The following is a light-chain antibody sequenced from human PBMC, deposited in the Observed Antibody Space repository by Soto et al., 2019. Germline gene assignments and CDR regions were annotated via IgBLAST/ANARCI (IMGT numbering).Light chain of an antibody. CDR3: QQDRT. Sequence: DIQMTQSPSTLSASVGDRVTITCRASQSISSWLAWYQQKPGKAPKLLIYKASSLESGVPSRFSGSGSGTEFTLTISSLQPDDLATYYCQQDRTFGQGTKVEIK. CDR2: KAS. J-gene: IGKJ1*01. CDR1: QSISSW. V-gene: IGKV1-5*03.